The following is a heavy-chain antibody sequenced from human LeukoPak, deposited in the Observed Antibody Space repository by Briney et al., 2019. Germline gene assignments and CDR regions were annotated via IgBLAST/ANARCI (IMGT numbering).Heavy chain of an antibody. CDR1: GGSISSSSYY. CDR3: AREDGSGSFMDV. CDR2: IYYSGST. J-gene: IGHJ6*04. Sequence: SETLSLTCTVSGGSISSSSYYWGWIRQPPGKGLEWIGSIYYSGSTYYNPSLKSRVTISVDTSKNQFSLKLSSVTAADTAVYYCAREDGSGSFMDVWGKGTTVTVSS. D-gene: IGHD3-10*01. V-gene: IGHV4-39*02.